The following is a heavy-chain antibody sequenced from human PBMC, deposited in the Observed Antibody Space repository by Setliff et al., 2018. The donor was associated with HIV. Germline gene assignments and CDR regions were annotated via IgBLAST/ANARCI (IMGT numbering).Heavy chain of an antibody. CDR1: GFTFSNYW. CDR2: IKPDGSEK. V-gene: IGHV3-7*01. J-gene: IGHJ3*02. CDR3: ARDYVWGRRAFDI. Sequence: LKISCAASGFTFSNYWMSWVRQTPGKGLEWVANIKPDGSEKYYVDSVKGRFTISRDNAENSLYLQMNSLRAEDTAVYYCARDYVWGRRAFDIWGPGTMVTVSS. D-gene: IGHD3-16*01.